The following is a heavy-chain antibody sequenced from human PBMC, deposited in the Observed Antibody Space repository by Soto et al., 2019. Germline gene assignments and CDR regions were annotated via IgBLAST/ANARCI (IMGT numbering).Heavy chain of an antibody. V-gene: IGHV3-11*05. D-gene: IGHD6-13*01. CDR2: ISSSTSYT. J-gene: IGHJ3*02. CDR1: GFTFSDYY. Sequence: QVQLVESGGGLVKPGGSLSLSYAASGFTFSDYYMSWIRQAPGKGLEWVSYISSSTSYTDYADSVKGRFTISRDNAKNSLYLQMNSLRAEDTAVYYCARRRWDAFDIWGQGTMVTVSS. CDR3: ARRRWDAFDI.